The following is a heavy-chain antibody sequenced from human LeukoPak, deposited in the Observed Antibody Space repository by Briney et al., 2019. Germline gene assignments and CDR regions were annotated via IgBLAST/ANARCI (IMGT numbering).Heavy chain of an antibody. CDR2: IYYSGST. Sequence: SETLSLTCTVSGGSISSYYWSWIRQPPGKGLEWIGYIYYSGSTNYNPSLKSRVTISVDTSKNQFSLKLSSVTAADTAVYYCARERARLVVRDAFDIWGQGTMVTVSS. J-gene: IGHJ3*02. CDR3: ARERARLVVRDAFDI. D-gene: IGHD2-15*01. V-gene: IGHV4-59*01. CDR1: GGSISSYY.